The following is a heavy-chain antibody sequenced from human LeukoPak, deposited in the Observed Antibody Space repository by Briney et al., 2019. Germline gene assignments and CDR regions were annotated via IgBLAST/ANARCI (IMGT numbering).Heavy chain of an antibody. CDR2: ISGSGGRT. CDR3: AKGKDSSGTWDYFDY. Sequence: GGSLRLSCAASGLSFSSYGMTWVRQAPGKGLEWVSGISGSGGRTYYADSAKGRFTIFRDNSNNTLNLQMNSLRAEDTAVYYCAKGKDSSGTWDYFDYSGQGTLVTVSS. J-gene: IGHJ4*02. D-gene: IGHD6-19*01. V-gene: IGHV3-23*01. CDR1: GLSFSSYG.